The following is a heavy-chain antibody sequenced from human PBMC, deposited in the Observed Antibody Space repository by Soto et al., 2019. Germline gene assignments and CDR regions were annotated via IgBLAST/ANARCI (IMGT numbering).Heavy chain of an antibody. D-gene: IGHD3-10*01. CDR1: GGSFSGYY. CDR3: ARGSGLGSYYYYYGMDV. J-gene: IGHJ6*02. Sequence: SETLSFTCAVYGGSFSGYYWSWIRQPPGKGLEWIGEINHSGSTNYNPSLKSRVTISVDTSKNQFSLKLSSVTAADTAVYYCARGSGLGSYYYYYGMDVWGQGTTVTVSS. V-gene: IGHV4-34*01. CDR2: INHSGST.